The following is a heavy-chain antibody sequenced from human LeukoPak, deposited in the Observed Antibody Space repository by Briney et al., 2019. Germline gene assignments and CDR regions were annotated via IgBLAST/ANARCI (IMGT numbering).Heavy chain of an antibody. D-gene: IGHD6-13*01. Sequence: PWGSLRLSCAASGFTFSSYGMHWVRQAPGKGLEWVAFIRYDGSNKYYADSVKGRFTISRDNSKNTLYLQMNSLRAEDTAVYYCAKVCCSSSWHDYWGQGTLVTVSS. CDR2: IRYDGSNK. J-gene: IGHJ4*02. CDR1: GFTFSSYG. V-gene: IGHV3-30*02. CDR3: AKVCCSSSWHDY.